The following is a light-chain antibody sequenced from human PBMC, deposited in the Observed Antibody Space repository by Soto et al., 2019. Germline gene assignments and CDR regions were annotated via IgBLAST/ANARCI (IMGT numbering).Light chain of an antibody. CDR3: HQYGSSPQT. V-gene: IGKV3-20*01. Sequence: EIVLTQSPGTLSLSPGERATLSCRASQSVSSTYLAWYQQKPGQAPRLLIYGASGRATGIPDRFSGSGSGTDFTLTITRLEPEDFAVYYCHQYGSSPQTFGQGTKLEIK. CDR1: QSVSSTY. J-gene: IGKJ2*01. CDR2: GAS.